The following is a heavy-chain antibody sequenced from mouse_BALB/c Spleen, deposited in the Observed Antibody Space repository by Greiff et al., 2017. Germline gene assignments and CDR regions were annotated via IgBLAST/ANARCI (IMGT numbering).Heavy chain of an antibody. V-gene: IGHV14-3*02. CDR1: GFNIKDTY. D-gene: IGHD2-1*01. CDR2: IDPANGNT. CDR3: ARNGGNYCYAMDY. Sequence: EVQLQESGAELVKPGASVKLSCTASGFNIKDTYMHWVKQRPEQGLEWIGRIDPANGNTKYDPKFQGKATITADTSSNTAYLQLSSLTSEDTAVYYGARNGGNYCYAMDYWGQGTSVTVSS. J-gene: IGHJ4*01.